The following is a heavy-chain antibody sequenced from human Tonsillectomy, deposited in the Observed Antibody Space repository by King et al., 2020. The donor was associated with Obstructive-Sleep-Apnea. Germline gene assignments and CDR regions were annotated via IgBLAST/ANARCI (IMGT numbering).Heavy chain of an antibody. CDR2: IAHDESDK. D-gene: IGHD1-26*01. V-gene: IGHV3-30*04. J-gene: IGHJ6*02. CDR1: GFTFSNDN. CDR3: ARARGSFLFYGMDV. Sequence: VQLVEAGGGVVQPGRSLRLSCSASGFTFSNDNVYWVRQAPGKGLEWVAVIAHDESDKYYGDSAKGRFTISRDNSKNTLYLQMNTLRAEDTAVYYCARARGSFLFYGMDVWGQGTTVTVSS.